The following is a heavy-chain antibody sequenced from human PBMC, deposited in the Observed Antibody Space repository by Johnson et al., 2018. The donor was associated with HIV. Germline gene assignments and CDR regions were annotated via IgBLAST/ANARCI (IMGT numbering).Heavy chain of an antibody. CDR1: GFTFSSYD. D-gene: IGHD2-21*01. CDR2: IGTAGDT. Sequence: VQLVESGGGLVQPGGSLRLSCAASGFTFSSYDMHWVRQATGKGLEWVSAIGTAGDTYYPGSVKGRFTISRENAKNSLYLQMNSLRAGDTAVYYCARARPGGGESSADAADDAFDIWGQGTMVTVSS. CDR3: ARARPGGGESSADAADDAFDI. V-gene: IGHV3-13*01. J-gene: IGHJ3*02.